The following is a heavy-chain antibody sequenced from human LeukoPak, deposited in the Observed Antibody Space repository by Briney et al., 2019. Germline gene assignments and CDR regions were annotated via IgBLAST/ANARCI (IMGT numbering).Heavy chain of an antibody. CDR1: GFTFSSYS. CDR2: ISSSSSYI. D-gene: IGHD7-27*01. Sequence: GGSLRLSCAASGFTFSSYSMNWVRQAPGKGPEWVSSISSSSSYIYYADSVKGRFTISRDNAKNSLYLQMNSLRAEDTAVYYCARDIGSGPTGDRNVYWGQGTLVTVSS. CDR3: ARDIGSGPTGDRNVY. V-gene: IGHV3-21*01. J-gene: IGHJ4*02.